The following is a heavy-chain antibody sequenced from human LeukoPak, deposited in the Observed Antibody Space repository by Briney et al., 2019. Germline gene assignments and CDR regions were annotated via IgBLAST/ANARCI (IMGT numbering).Heavy chain of an antibody. V-gene: IGHV1-46*01. Sequence: ASVKVSCKASGYTFTSYYMHWVRQALGQGLEWMGIINPSGGSTSYAQKFQGRVTMTRDTSTSTVYMELSSLRSEDTAVYYCARGYDILSDTFKDFDYWGQGTLVTVSS. D-gene: IGHD3-9*01. CDR2: INPSGGST. CDR3: ARGYDILSDTFKDFDY. J-gene: IGHJ4*02. CDR1: GYTFTSYY.